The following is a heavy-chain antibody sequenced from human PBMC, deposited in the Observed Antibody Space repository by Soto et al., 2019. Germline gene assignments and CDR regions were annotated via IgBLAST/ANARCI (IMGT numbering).Heavy chain of an antibody. J-gene: IGHJ6*01. D-gene: IGHD1-26*01. CDR3: ARDKRGSYRSYYFNSAMAV. V-gene: IGHV1-18*01. CDR2: ISAYNGNT. Sequence: QVQLVQSGAEVKKPGASVKVSCKASGYTFTSYGISWVRQAPGQGLEWMGWISAYNGNTNYAQKLQGRVTLTPDASTSTAYVELRSLRSEGTAVYYCARDKRGSYRSYYFNSAMAVWAQGATVSVSS. CDR1: GYTFTSYG.